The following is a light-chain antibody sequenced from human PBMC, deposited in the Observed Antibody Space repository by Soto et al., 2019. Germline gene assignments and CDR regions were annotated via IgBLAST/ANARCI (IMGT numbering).Light chain of an antibody. CDR3: SSDAGRVV. V-gene: IGLV2-8*01. CDR1: SSDVGGYNY. J-gene: IGLJ2*01. CDR2: EVS. Sequence: QSVLTQPPSASGSPGQSVTISCTGTSSDVGGYNYVSWYQQHPGKAPKLMIYEVSKRPSGVPDRFSGSKSGNTASLTVSGLQAEDEADYYCSSDAGRVVFGGGTKVTVL.